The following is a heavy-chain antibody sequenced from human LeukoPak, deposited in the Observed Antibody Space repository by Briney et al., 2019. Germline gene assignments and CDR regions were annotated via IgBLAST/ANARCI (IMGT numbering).Heavy chain of an antibody. CDR3: AKASHYDNSRYQYYFDY. CDR1: GFTFSSYS. V-gene: IGHV3-23*01. Sequence: GGSLRLSCAASGFTFSSYSMSWVRQAPGKGLNWVSAISGSGGSTYYADSVKGRFTISRDNSKNTLYLQVNSLRAEDTAVYYCAKASHYDNSRYQYYFDYWGQGTLVTVSS. J-gene: IGHJ4*02. CDR2: ISGSGGST. D-gene: IGHD3-22*01.